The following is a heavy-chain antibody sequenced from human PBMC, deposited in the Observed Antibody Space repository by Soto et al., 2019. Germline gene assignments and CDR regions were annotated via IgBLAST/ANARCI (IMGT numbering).Heavy chain of an antibody. J-gene: IGHJ6*02. V-gene: IGHV1-2*04. CDR3: ARRGGSGSYNPLLMDV. CDR2: INPNSGGT. Sequence: QVQLVQSGAEVKKPGASVKVSCKASGYTFTGYYMHWVRQAPGQGLEWMGWINPNSGGTNYAQKFQGWVTMTRDTSISTGYMELSRLRSDDTAVYYCARRGGSGSYNPLLMDVWGQGTTVTVSS. D-gene: IGHD3-10*01. CDR1: GYTFTGYY.